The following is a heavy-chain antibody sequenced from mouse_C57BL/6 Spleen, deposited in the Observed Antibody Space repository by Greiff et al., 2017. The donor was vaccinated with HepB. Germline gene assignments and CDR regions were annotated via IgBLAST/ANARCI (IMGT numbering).Heavy chain of an antibody. Sequence: VQLQQSGAELAKPGASVKLSCKASGYTFTSYWMHWVKQRPGQGLEWIGYINPSSGYTKYNQKFKYKATLTADKSSITSYMQLSSLTYEDSEVYDCARWTNWDWYFDVWGTGTTVTVSS. CDR3: ARWTNWDWYFDV. CDR1: GYTFTSYW. CDR2: INPSSGYT. D-gene: IGHD4-1*01. J-gene: IGHJ1*03. V-gene: IGHV1-7*01.